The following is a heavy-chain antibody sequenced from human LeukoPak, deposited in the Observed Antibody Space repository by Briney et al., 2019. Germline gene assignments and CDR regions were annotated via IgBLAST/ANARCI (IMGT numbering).Heavy chain of an antibody. Sequence: GGSLRLSCAASGFTVSSTYMTWVRQAPGKGLEWVSLIYSGGSTIYADSVKGRFTISRDDSKDTVYLQMNSLRAEDTAVYYCARDRSGDSTAYYTDYWGQGTLVTVSS. J-gene: IGHJ4*02. CDR3: ARDRSGDSTAYYTDY. V-gene: IGHV3-66*01. CDR2: IYSGGST. D-gene: IGHD3-22*01. CDR1: GFTVSSTY.